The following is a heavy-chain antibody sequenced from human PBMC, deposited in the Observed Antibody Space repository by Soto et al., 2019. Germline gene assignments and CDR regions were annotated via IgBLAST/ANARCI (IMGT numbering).Heavy chain of an antibody. D-gene: IGHD3-10*01. CDR2: ISGGGDTT. Sequence: EVQLLESGGGLVQPGGSLRLSCAASGFTFNYYDMTWVRQAPGKGLEWVSAISGGGDTTSYADSVKGRFTVSRDGSKNTLYQQMSSLRAEDTALYYCAKGRSGSGSLTPSVDFWGQGTLVTVSS. CDR1: GFTFNYYD. CDR3: AKGRSGSGSLTPSVDF. V-gene: IGHV3-23*01. J-gene: IGHJ4*02.